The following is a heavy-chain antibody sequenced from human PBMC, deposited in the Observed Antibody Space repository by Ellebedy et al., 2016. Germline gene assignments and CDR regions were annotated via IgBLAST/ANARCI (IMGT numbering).Heavy chain of an antibody. CDR2: IYPGDSDT. CDR3: ARSHRQRDGYPLGGY. D-gene: IGHD5-24*01. V-gene: IGHV5-51*01. CDR1: GYSFTSYW. J-gene: IGHJ4*02. Sequence: GGSLRLSXKGSGYSFTSYWIGWVRQMPGKGLEWMGIIYPGDSDTRYSPSFQGQVTISADKSISTAYLQWSSLKASDTAMYYCARSHRQRDGYPLGGYWGQGTLVTVSS.